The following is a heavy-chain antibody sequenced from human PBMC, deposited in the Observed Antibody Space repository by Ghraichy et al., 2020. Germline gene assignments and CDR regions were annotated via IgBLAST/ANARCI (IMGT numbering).Heavy chain of an antibody. Sequence: GGSLRLSCRASGFTFSTYAMNWVRQAPGKGLEWVSWIFSSTSMHYADSLKGRFTISRDNGQNSLYLQRNSLRDEDTAVYYCVRDHNYAFDMWGQGTIVTVSS. CDR3: VRDHNYAFDM. CDR1: GFTFSTYA. CDR2: IFSSTSM. J-gene: IGHJ3*02. V-gene: IGHV3-48*02.